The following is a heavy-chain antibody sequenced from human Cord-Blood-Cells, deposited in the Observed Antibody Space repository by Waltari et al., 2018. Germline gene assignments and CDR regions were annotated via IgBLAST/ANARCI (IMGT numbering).Heavy chain of an antibody. CDR3: ARVHDFWSGYYFDY. Sequence: QVQLQESGPGLVKPSETLSLTCTVSGGSIRSYYWSWIRQPPGKGLEWIGYIYYSGSTNYNPALKSRVTISVDTSKNQFSLKLSSVTAADTAVYYCARVHDFWSGYYFDYWGQGTLVTVSS. V-gene: IGHV4-59*01. CDR2: IYYSGST. J-gene: IGHJ4*02. D-gene: IGHD3-3*01. CDR1: GGSIRSYY.